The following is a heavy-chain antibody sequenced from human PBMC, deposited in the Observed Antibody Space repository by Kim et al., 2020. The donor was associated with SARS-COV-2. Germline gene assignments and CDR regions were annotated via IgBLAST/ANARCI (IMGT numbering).Heavy chain of an antibody. CDR1: GFTFSSYG. CDR2: ISYDGSNK. CDR3: AKDRQRFLENYAFDI. D-gene: IGHD3-3*01. J-gene: IGHJ3*02. V-gene: IGHV3-30*18. Sequence: GGSLRLSCAASGFTFSSYGMHWVRQAPGKGLEWVAVISYDGSNKYYADSVKGRFTISRDNSKNTLYLQMNSLRAEDTAVYYCAKDRQRFLENYAFDIWG.